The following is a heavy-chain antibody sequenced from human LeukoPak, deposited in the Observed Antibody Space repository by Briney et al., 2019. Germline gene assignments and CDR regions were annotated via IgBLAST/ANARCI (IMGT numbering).Heavy chain of an antibody. CDR2: IYYSGST. V-gene: IGHV4-39*01. Sequence: SETLSLTCTVSGGSISSSSYYWGWIRQPPGKGLEWIGSIYYSGSTYYSPSLKSRVTISVDTSKNQFSLKLSSVTAADTAVYYCARLADGDYRPFDYWGQGTLVTVSS. CDR3: ARLADGDYRPFDY. D-gene: IGHD4-17*01. J-gene: IGHJ4*02. CDR1: GGSISSSSYY.